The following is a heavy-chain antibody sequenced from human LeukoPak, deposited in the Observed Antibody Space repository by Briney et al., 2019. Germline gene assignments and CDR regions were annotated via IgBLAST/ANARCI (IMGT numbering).Heavy chain of an antibody. D-gene: IGHD1-1*01. Sequence: HPGRSLRLSCTASGITLTACWVSWVRQAPGKGLEWVAHISRDGRDKYYVDSVKGRFTISRDNAKNSLSVQMNSLRVEDMAVYYCVSWCHIDLNEVNHWGQGTLVTVSS. CDR2: ISRDGRDK. CDR3: VSWCHIDLNEVNH. CDR1: GITLTACW. J-gene: IGHJ5*02. V-gene: IGHV3-7*01.